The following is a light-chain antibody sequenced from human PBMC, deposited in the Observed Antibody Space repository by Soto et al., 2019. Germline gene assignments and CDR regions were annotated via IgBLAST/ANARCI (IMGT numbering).Light chain of an antibody. CDR1: QSVSSGS. Sequence: EIVLTQSPGTLSLSPLEIATLSFMASQSVSSGSLAWYQQKRGQAPRVIIYRASNRATGIPDRFSGSGSGTDFTLTISRLETEDFAVYYCQQYGSSGTFGQGTKVDIK. V-gene: IGKV3-20*01. J-gene: IGKJ1*01. CDR3: QQYGSSGT. CDR2: RAS.